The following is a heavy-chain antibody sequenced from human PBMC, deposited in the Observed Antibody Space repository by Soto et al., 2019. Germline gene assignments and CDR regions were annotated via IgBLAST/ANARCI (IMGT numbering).Heavy chain of an antibody. D-gene: IGHD3-22*01. J-gene: IGHJ3*02. CDR1: GFTFTSSA. Sequence: ASVKVSCKASGFTFTSSAMQWVRQARGQRLEWIGWIVVGSGNTNYAQKFQERVTITRDMSTSTAYMELSSLRSEDTAVYYCAKASSLRTGITMIVVVTEDAFDIWGQGTMVTVSS. V-gene: IGHV1-58*02. CDR2: IVVGSGNT. CDR3: AKASSLRTGITMIVVVTEDAFDI.